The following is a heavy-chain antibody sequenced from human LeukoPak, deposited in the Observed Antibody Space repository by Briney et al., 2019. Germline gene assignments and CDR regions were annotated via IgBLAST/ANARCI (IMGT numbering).Heavy chain of an antibody. V-gene: IGHV2-5*02. J-gene: IGHJ3*02. Sequence: SGPTLVNPTQTLTLTCTVSGFSLTTSGVAAGVGWIRQPPGKALEWLALIYWDDDKRYSPSLKSRLTIRKDTSKKQVVLTMTNIDPVDTATYYCAHLAYLGNDCPRQGSDAYDIWGQGTMVTVS. CDR1: GFSLTTSGVAAG. D-gene: IGHD2-21*02. CDR3: AHLAYLGNDCPRQGSDAYDI. CDR2: IYWDDDK.